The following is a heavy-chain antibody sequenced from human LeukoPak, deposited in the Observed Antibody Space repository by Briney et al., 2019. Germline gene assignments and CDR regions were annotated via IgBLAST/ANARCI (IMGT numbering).Heavy chain of an antibody. V-gene: IGHV3-21*01. CDR3: ARGSDPYDILTGSFDY. D-gene: IGHD3-9*01. CDR2: ISSSSSYI. CDR1: GFTFSSYS. Sequence: GGSLRLSCAASGFTFSSYSMNWVRQAPGKGLEWVSSISSSSSYIYYADSVKGRFTISRDNAKNSLYLQMNSLRAEDTAVYYCARGSDPYDILTGSFDYWGQGTLVTVSS. J-gene: IGHJ4*02.